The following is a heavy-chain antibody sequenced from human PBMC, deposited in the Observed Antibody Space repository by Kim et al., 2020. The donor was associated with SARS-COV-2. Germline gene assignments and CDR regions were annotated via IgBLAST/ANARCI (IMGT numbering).Heavy chain of an antibody. Sequence: GGPLRLSCAASGFTVSSNYMAWVRQAPGKGLEWVSLMSDGGNTYYADSVKGRFTISRDNSKNTLFLEMNGLRAEDTATSYCLYSYAPYWGQGTLVTVSS. J-gene: IGHJ4*02. V-gene: IGHV3-53*01. CDR2: MSDGGNT. D-gene: IGHD5-18*01. CDR1: GFTVSSNY. CDR3: LYSYAPY.